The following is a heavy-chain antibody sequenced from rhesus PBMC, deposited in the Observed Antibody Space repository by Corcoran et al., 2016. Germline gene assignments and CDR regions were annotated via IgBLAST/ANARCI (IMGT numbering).Heavy chain of an antibody. V-gene: IGHV3S5*01. J-gene: IGHJ4*01. Sequence: EVQLVETGGGLVQPGGSLKLSCAASGFTFSSFGMRLVRQAPGKGLEWVSGNSSGGDSTCDADSVKGRLTISRDNSKNTLSLQMNSLRAEDTAVYYCAKDWGYWGQGVLVTVSS. D-gene: IGHD3-34*01. CDR2: NSSGGDST. CDR1: GFTFSSFG. CDR3: AKDWGY.